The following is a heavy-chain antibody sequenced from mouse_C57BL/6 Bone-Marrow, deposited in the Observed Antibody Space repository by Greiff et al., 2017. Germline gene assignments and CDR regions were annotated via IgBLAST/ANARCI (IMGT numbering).Heavy chain of an antibody. Sequence: EVQLVESGGDLVKPGGSLKLSCAASGFTFSSYGMSWVRQTPDKRLEWVATISSGGSYTYYPDSVKGRFTISRDNAKNTLYLQMSSLKSEDTAVYYCARHEGDGYYFWFAYWGQRTLVTVAA. CDR2: ISSGGSYT. V-gene: IGHV5-6*01. D-gene: IGHD2-3*01. CDR1: GFTFSSYG. J-gene: IGHJ3*01. CDR3: ARHEGDGYYFWFAY.